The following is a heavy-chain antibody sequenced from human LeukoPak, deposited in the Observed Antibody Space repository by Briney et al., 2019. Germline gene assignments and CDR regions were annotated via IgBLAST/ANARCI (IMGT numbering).Heavy chain of an antibody. J-gene: IGHJ4*02. CDR2: IYHSGST. D-gene: IGHD5-24*01. Sequence: SETLSLTCAVSGGSISSSNWWSWVRQPPGKGLEWIGEIYHSGSTNYNLSLKSRVTISVDKSKNQFSLKLSSVTAADTAVYYCARVGGYNGRGDYWGQGTLVTVSS. V-gene: IGHV4-4*02. CDR3: ARVGGYNGRGDY. CDR1: GGSISSSNW.